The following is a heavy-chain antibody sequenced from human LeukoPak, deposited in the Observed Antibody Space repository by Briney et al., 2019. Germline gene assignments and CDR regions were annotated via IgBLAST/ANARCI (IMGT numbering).Heavy chain of an antibody. CDR2: INHSGST. Sequence: PSETLSLTFAVYGGSFSGYYWSWIRQPPGKGLEWIGEINHSGSTNYNPSLKSRVTISVDTSKNQFSLKLSSVTAADTAVYYCARPGYCSGGSCYRFDYWGQGTLVTVSS. CDR1: GGSFSGYY. D-gene: IGHD2-15*01. V-gene: IGHV4-34*01. CDR3: ARPGYCSGGSCYRFDY. J-gene: IGHJ4*02.